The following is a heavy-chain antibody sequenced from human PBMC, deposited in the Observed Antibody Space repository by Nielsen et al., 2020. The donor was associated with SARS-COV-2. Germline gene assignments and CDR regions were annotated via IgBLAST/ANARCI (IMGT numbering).Heavy chain of an antibody. D-gene: IGHD1-26*01. Sequence: GESLKISCTTSGFTFGDYAMSWVRQAPGKGLEWVVSIRSRRYGGTTEYAASVKGRFTISRDDSKSIAYLQMNSLKTEDTAVYYCTRGPRRVVGATIDYWGQGTLVTVSS. CDR3: TRGPRRVVGATIDY. CDR1: GFTFGDYA. CDR2: IRSRRYGGTT. V-gene: IGHV3-49*04. J-gene: IGHJ4*02.